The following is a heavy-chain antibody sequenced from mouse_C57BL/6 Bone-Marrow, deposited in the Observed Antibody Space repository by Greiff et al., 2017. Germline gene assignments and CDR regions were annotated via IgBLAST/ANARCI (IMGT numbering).Heavy chain of an antibody. J-gene: IGHJ1*03. CDR2: IYPGDGDT. CDR3: ASWGVYYGSSSYLYFYV. CDR1: GYSFSSYW. D-gene: IGHD1-1*01. V-gene: IGHV1-80*01. Sequence: VHLVESGAELVKPGASVKISCKASGYSFSSYWMNWVKQRPGKGLEWIGQIYPGDGDTNYNGKFKGKATLTADKSSSTAYMQLSSLTSEDSAVYSGASWGVYYGSSSYLYFYVWGTGTTATVSS.